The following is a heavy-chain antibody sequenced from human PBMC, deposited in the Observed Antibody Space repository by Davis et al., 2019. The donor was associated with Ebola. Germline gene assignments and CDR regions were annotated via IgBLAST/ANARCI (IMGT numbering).Heavy chain of an antibody. CDR1: GYTFTSYG. Sequence: SVKVSCKASGYTFTSYGISWVRQAPGQGLEWMGGIIPIFGTANYAQKFQGRVTITADESTSTAYMELSSLRSEDTAVYYCARVDGYTYFYYYGMDVWGQGTTVTVSS. CDR2: IIPIFGTA. J-gene: IGHJ6*02. D-gene: IGHD5-24*01. V-gene: IGHV1-69*13. CDR3: ARVDGYTYFYYYGMDV.